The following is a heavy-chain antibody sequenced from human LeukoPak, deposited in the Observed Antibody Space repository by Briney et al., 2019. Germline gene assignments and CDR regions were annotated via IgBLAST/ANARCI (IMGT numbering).Heavy chain of an antibody. Sequence: GGSLRLSCEASGFPLRSSWMSWVRQGPGKGLEWVANIKQDGSEKYYVDSVKGRFTISRDNAKNSLYLQMNSLRAEDTAVYYCAKGGRSSWGAEYFQHWGQGTLVTVSS. CDR1: GFPLRSSW. CDR2: IKQDGSEK. CDR3: AKGGRSSWGAEYFQH. J-gene: IGHJ1*01. D-gene: IGHD6-13*01. V-gene: IGHV3-7*01.